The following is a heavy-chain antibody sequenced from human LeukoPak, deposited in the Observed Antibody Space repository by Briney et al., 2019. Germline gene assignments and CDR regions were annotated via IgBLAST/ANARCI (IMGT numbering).Heavy chain of an antibody. V-gene: IGHV4-59*01. D-gene: IGHD6-19*01. CDR2: VYGSGYT. CDR1: GASISGWY. Sequence: SQTLSLTCTVSGASISGWYWSWIRQPPGKGLEWIGYVYGSGYTNYNPSLKSRVTMSIDTSKNHFSLKLTSVTAADTATYYCARETSLAGFASGLGFNYWGQGILVTVSS. J-gene: IGHJ4*02. CDR3: ARETSLAGFASGLGFNY.